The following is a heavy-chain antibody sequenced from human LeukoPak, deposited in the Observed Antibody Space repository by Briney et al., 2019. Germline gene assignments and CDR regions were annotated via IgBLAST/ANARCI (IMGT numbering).Heavy chain of an antibody. Sequence: PGGSLRLSCAASGFTFSGHAMHWVRQAPGKGLEWVAVILYDGSKKYYADSVKGRFTISRDNSKNTLYLQMNSLRVEDTAVYYCANPTAVLGAFDIWGQGTMVTVSS. CDR1: GFTFSGHA. V-gene: IGHV3-30*04. CDR3: ANPTAVLGAFDI. D-gene: IGHD1-14*01. CDR2: ILYDGSKK. J-gene: IGHJ3*02.